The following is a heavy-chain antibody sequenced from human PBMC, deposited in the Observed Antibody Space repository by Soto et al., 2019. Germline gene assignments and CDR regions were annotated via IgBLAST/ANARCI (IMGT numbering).Heavy chain of an antibody. V-gene: IGHV2-5*01. Sequence: SGPTLVNPTQTLTLTCTFSGFSRNTPGVGVGWIRQPPGKALEWLALIYWNGGERYSPSLKSRLTITKDTSKDQVVLTMTNMDPVDTATYFCAHTQPVLADYWGQGTRVTVSS. J-gene: IGHJ4*02. CDR3: AHTQPVLADY. CDR1: GFSRNTPGVG. CDR2: IYWNGGE.